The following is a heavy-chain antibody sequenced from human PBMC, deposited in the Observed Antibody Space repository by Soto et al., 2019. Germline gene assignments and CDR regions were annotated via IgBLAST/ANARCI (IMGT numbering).Heavy chain of an antibody. J-gene: IGHJ5*02. D-gene: IGHD2-15*01. V-gene: IGHV3-33*01. CDR2: IWYDGSNK. CDR1: GFTFSSYG. CDR3: ARDARYCSGGSCYNSNWFDP. Sequence: ESGGGVVQPGRSLRLSCAASGFTFSSYGMHWVRQAPGKGLEWVAVIWYDGSNKYYADSVKGRFTISRDNSKNTLYLQMNSLRAEDTAVYYCARDARYCSGGSCYNSNWFDPWGQGTLVTVSS.